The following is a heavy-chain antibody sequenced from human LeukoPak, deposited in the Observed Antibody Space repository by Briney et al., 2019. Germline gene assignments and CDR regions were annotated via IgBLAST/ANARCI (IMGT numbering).Heavy chain of an antibody. J-gene: IGHJ4*02. CDR3: ARGGCSGGSCYSSGGY. CDR1: GYTFTSYD. V-gene: IGHV1-8*01. D-gene: IGHD2-15*01. CDR2: MNPNSGNT. Sequence: APVKVSCKASGYTFTSYDINWVRQATGQGLEWMGWMNPNSGNTGYAQKFQGRVTMTRNTSISTAYMELSSLRSEDTAVYYCARGGCSGGSCYSSGGYWGQGTLVTVSS.